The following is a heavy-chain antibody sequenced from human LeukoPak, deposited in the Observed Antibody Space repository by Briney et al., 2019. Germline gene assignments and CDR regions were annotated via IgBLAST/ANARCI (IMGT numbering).Heavy chain of an antibody. D-gene: IGHD1-26*01. J-gene: IGHJ5*02. V-gene: IGHV3-9*01. CDR1: GFTFDDYA. CDR3: AHSGSLGWFDP. Sequence: PGGSLRLSCAASGFTFDDYAMHWVRQAPGKGLEWVSGISWNSGSIGYADSVKGRFTISRDNAKNSLYLQMNSLRAEDTAVYYCAHSGSLGWFDPWGQGTLVTVSS. CDR2: ISWNSGSI.